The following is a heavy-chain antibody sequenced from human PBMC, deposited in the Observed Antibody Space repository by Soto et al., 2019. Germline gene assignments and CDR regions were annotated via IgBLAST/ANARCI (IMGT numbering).Heavy chain of an antibody. Sequence: SETLSLTCAVYGGSFSGYYWSWIRQPPRKGLEWIGEINHSGSTNYNPSLKSRVTISVDTSKNQFSLKLSSVTAADTAVYYCARVGYGNWFDPWGQGTLVTVSS. D-gene: IGHD5-12*01. CDR1: GGSFSGYY. V-gene: IGHV4-34*01. CDR3: ARVGYGNWFDP. J-gene: IGHJ5*02. CDR2: INHSGST.